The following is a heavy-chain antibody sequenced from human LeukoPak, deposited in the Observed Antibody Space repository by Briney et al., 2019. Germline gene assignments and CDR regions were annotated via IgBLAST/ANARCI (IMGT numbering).Heavy chain of an antibody. CDR3: ARRYCSSTSCHNNWFDP. J-gene: IGHJ5*02. CDR1: GYTFTSYF. CDR2: INPSGGST. V-gene: IGHV1-46*01. Sequence: ASVKVSCKASGYTFTSYFMHWVRQAPGQGLEWMGIINPSGGSTGYAQKFQDRVIMIWDTSTSTVYMELSSLRSEDTAVYYCARRYCSSTSCHNNWFDPWGQGTLVTVSS. D-gene: IGHD2-2*02.